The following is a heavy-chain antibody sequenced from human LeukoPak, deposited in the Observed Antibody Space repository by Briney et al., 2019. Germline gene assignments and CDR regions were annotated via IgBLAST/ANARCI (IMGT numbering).Heavy chain of an antibody. D-gene: IGHD3-10*01. CDR2: ISSSSSTI. CDR1: GFTFSSYS. CDR3: ARSGITMVRGVIPYYFDY. Sequence: GGSLRLSCAASGFTFSSYSMNWVRQAPGKGLEWVSYISSSSSTIYYADSVKGRFTISRDNAKNSLYLQMNSLRAEDTAVYYCARSGITMVRGVIPYYFDYWGQGTLVTVSS. V-gene: IGHV3-48*04. J-gene: IGHJ4*02.